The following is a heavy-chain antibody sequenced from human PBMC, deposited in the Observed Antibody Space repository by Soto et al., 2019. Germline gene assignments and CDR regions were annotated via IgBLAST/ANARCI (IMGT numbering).Heavy chain of an antibody. CDR2: IYYSGST. D-gene: IGHD6-19*01. CDR3: ARGVSWLDLDL. V-gene: IGHV4-59*01. J-gene: IGHJ5*02. CDR1: GGSMNSYY. Sequence: QVQLQESGPGLVKPSETLSLTCTVSGGSMNSYYWSWIRQPPGKGLEWIGYIYYSGSTSSNPSLKSRVTISVDTSKNQFSLKLSSVTAADTAMYYCARGVSWLDLDLWGQGTLVTVSS.